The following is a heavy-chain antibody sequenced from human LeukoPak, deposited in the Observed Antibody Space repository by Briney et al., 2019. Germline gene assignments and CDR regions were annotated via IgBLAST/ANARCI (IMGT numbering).Heavy chain of an antibody. D-gene: IGHD6-6*01. Sequence: GASVKVSCKASGGTFSSYAISWVRQAPGQGLEWMGGIIPIFGTANYAQKFQGRVTITTDESTSTAYMELSNLRSEDTAVYYCARVSIYSSSANYFDYWGQGTLVTVSS. CDR3: ARVSIYSSSANYFDY. CDR2: IIPIFGTA. V-gene: IGHV1-69*05. CDR1: GGTFSSYA. J-gene: IGHJ4*02.